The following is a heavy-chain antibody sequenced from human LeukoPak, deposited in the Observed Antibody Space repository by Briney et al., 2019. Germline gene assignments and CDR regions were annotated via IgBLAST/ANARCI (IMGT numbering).Heavy chain of an antibody. J-gene: IGHJ4*02. Sequence: GSVKVSCKASGYTFSDFYIHWVRQAPGQGLEHVGWITPKSGDTYSPQRFQGRVTMTRDASISTAYMELSSLRSDDTAVYFCARVRLADERAWAYWGQGTLVTVSS. CDR3: ARVRLADERAWAY. CDR2: ITPKSGDT. V-gene: IGHV1-2*02. D-gene: IGHD3-3*02. CDR1: GYTFSDFY.